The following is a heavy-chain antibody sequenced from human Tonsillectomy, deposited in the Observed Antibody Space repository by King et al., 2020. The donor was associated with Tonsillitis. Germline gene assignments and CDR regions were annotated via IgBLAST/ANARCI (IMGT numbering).Heavy chain of an antibody. CDR1: GGSISSNSYY. CDR2: IYYSGST. J-gene: IGHJ5*02. Sequence: QLQESGPGLVKPSETLSLTCTVSGGSISSNSYYWGWIRQPPGKGLEWIGSIYYSGSTYYNPSLKSRVTISVDTSKNQFSLKLSSVTAADTAVYYCARVVRYYYGSGSYYWNWFDPWGQGTLVTVSS. CDR3: ARVVRYYYGSGSYYWNWFDP. V-gene: IGHV4-39*01. D-gene: IGHD3-10*01.